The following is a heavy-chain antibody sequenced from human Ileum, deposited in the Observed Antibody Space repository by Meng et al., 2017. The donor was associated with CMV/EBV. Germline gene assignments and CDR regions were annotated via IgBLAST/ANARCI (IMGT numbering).Heavy chain of an antibody. CDR2: IYYTEST. CDR1: GDSISSSSYS. V-gene: IGHV4-39*07. Sequence: QPQLQESGPVLVKPSGTLSLTCTVSGDSISSSSYSWGWIRQSPGKGLEWIGTIYYTESTYYNPSLSSRVTMSLDTSTNQFSLQLTSVTAADTAIYYCARDQMQFYSSFSKGYFDYWGRGTLVTVSS. D-gene: IGHD6-19*01. CDR3: ARDQMQFYSSFSKGYFDY. J-gene: IGHJ4*02.